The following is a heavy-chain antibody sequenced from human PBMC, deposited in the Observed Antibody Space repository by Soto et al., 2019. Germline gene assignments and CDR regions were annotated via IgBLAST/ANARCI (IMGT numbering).Heavy chain of an antibody. D-gene: IGHD3-3*01. CDR1: GGTISGYY. V-gene: IGHV4-4*07. J-gene: IGHJ5*02. CDR3: ARGKRFSAWFDP. CDR2: IYSSGST. Sequence: SETLSLTCTVTGGTISGYYWTWIRQSAGGGLEWIGRIYSSGSTNYNPSLKSRVTISLDTSMNHFSLRLSSVTAADTAVYYCARGKRFSAWFDPWGQGNLVTVSS.